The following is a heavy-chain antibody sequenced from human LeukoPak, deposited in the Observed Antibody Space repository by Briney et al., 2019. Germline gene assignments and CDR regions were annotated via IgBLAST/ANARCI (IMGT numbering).Heavy chain of an antibody. CDR1: GGSISAYY. J-gene: IGHJ3*02. CDR2: IYYSGST. CDR3: ARGGTAVIAPYAFDI. V-gene: IGHV4-59*01. D-gene: IGHD4-23*01. Sequence: SETLSLTCTVSGGSISAYYWSWIRQPPGKGLEWIGYIYYSGSTNCNPSVKSRVAMSVDTSKKQFSLKLSSLTATDTAVYYCARGGTAVIAPYAFDIWGQGTMVTVSS.